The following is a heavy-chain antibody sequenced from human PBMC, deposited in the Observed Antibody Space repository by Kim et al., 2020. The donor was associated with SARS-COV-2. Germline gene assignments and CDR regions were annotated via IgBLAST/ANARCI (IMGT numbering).Heavy chain of an antibody. Sequence: GGSLRLSCAASGFTFSSYAMGWVRQAPGKGLEWVSAIGPNGHTHYADSVKVRFTISRDNSENILFLQLNTLRAEDTAGYYCANKPSGTGWYNYWGQGTLVTVSS. CDR3: ANKPSGTGWYNY. V-gene: IGHV3-23*01. J-gene: IGHJ4*02. CDR2: IGPNGHT. D-gene: IGHD6-19*01. CDR1: GFTFSSYA.